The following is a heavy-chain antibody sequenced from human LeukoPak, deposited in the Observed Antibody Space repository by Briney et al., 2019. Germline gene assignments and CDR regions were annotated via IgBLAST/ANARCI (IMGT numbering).Heavy chain of an antibody. CDR1: GGSISSYY. J-gene: IGHJ5*02. CDR2: IYTSGST. V-gene: IGHV4-4*07. D-gene: IGHD3-3*01. Sequence: LETLSLTCTVSGGSISSYYWSWIRQPAGKGLEWIGRIYTSGSTNYNPSLKSRVTMSVDTSKNQFSLKLSSVTAADTAVYYCAREGFGVVIRSWFDPWGQGTLVTVSS. CDR3: AREGFGVVIRSWFDP.